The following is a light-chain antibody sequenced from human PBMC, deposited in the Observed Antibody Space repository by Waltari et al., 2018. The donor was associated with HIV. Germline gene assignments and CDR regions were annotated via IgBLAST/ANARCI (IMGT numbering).Light chain of an antibody. J-gene: IGLJ3*02. CDR1: SSNVETNY. Sequence: QSVLTQPPSASGTPGQRATLSSSGTSSNVETNYVNWYKPFPGPAPELGIYHNNRRPLGVPDRFSGSKSGTSASLAISGLRSEDEADYYCATWDDSLSAWLFGGGTRLSVL. CDR3: ATWDDSLSAWL. V-gene: IGLV1-47*01. CDR2: HNN.